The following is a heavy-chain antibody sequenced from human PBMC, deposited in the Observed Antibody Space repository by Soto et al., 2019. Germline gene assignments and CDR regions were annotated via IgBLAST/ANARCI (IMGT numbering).Heavy chain of an antibody. CDR3: ARDLYYGSGSYSPYGMDV. V-gene: IGHV1-69*01. D-gene: IGHD3-10*01. CDR2: VSPPFRTS. CDR1: GVSFNNNG. Sequence: QVQLVQSGAEVKKPGSSVKVSCKTSGVSFNNNGIGWVRQAPGHGLEWMGGVSPPFRTSNYARKFQGRISITANASTGTVNMELSRLTSDDTAQYYSARDLYYGSGSYSPYGMDVWGQGTTVTVSS. J-gene: IGHJ6*02.